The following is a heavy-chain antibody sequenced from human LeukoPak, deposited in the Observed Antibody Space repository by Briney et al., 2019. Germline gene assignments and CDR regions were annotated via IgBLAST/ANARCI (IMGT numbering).Heavy chain of an antibody. CDR1: GGSISSYY. D-gene: IGHD5-18*01. J-gene: IGHJ4*02. CDR3: ARGLIGAMVG. V-gene: IGHV4-59*01. CDR2: IYYSGST. Sequence: SETLSLTCTVSGGSISSYYWSWIRQPPGKGLEWIGYIYYSGSTNYNPSLKSRVTISVDTSKNQFSLKLSSVTAADTAVYYCARGLIGAMVGWGQGTLVTVSS.